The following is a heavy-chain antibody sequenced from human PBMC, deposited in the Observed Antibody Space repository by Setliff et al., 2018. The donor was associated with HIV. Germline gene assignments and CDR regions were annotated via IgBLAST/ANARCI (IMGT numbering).Heavy chain of an antibody. CDR2: IFHSGTT. V-gene: IGHV4-38-2*01. CDR1: GYFVAGGYY. CDR3: ARKNRGAPAPFDY. Sequence: SETLSLTCVVSGYFVAGGYYWGWIRQSPGKGLEWIGNIFHSGTTYYNPSLRSRITISVDTSKNQSFLNMTSVAAADTAVYYCARKNRGAPAPFDYWGQGTLVTVSS. J-gene: IGHJ4*02.